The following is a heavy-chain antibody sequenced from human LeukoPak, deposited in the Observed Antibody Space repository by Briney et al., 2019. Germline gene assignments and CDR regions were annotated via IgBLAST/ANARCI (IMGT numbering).Heavy chain of an antibody. CDR3: ARDGDDFWSGSHDMDV. CDR2: IIPIFGTA. J-gene: IGHJ6*03. D-gene: IGHD3-3*01. Sequence: ASVKVSCKASGGTFSSYAISWVRQAPGQGLEWMGRIIPIFGTANYAQKFQGRVTITTDESTSTAYMELSSLRSEDTAVYYCARDGDDFWSGSHDMDVWGKGTTVTVSS. V-gene: IGHV1-69*05. CDR1: GGTFSSYA.